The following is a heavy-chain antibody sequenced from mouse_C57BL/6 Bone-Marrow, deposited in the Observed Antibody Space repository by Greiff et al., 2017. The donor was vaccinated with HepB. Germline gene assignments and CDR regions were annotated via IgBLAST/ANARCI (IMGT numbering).Heavy chain of an antibody. CDR3: ARGDLPGTRYFDV. CDR2: INPGSGGT. D-gene: IGHD4-1*01. J-gene: IGHJ1*03. Sequence: VKLQQSGAELVRPGTSVKVSCKASGYAFTNYLIEWVKQRPGQGLEWIGVINPGSGGTNYNEKFKGKATLTADKSSSTAYMQLSSLTSEDSAVYFCARGDLPGTRYFDVWGTGTTVTVSS. CDR1: GYAFTNYL. V-gene: IGHV1-54*01.